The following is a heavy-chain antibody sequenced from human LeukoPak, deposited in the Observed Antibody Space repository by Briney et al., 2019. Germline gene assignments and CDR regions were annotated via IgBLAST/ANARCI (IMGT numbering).Heavy chain of an antibody. CDR3: TTAYYCGGDCYDFDY. CDR2: IKSKTDGGTT. V-gene: IGHV3-15*01. D-gene: IGHD2-21*02. J-gene: IGHJ4*02. CDR1: GFTFSNAW. Sequence: GSLRLPCAASGFTFSNAWMSWVRQAPGKGLEWVGRIKSKTDGGTTDYAAPVKGRFTISRDDSKNTLYLQMNSLKTEDTAVYYCTTAYYCGGDCYDFDYWGQGTLVTVSS.